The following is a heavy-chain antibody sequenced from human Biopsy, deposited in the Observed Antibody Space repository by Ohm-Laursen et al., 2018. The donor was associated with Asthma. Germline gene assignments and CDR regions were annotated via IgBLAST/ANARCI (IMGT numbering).Heavy chain of an antibody. CDR2: GGSYYDGGLK. CDR1: GFTFRSYA. CDR3: AGGVVGDSPLCNY. V-gene: IGHV3-30*14. Sequence: SLRLSCAASGFTFRSYAMHWVRQAPGKGLEWVAVGGSYYDGGLKYYADSVNGRFTVSRDDSKNTLYLQMNSLRAEDTAVYYCAGGVVGDSPLCNYWGQGTLVTVSS. J-gene: IGHJ4*02. D-gene: IGHD2-21*02.